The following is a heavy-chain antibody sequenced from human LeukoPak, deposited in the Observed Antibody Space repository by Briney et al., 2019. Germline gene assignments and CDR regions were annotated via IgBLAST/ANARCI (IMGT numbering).Heavy chain of an antibody. V-gene: IGHV4-34*01. J-gene: IGHJ4*02. CDR1: GGSFSGYY. CDR3: ARASTSGYYYY. CDR2: INHSGST. Sequence: SETLSLTCAVYGGSFSGYYWSWIRQPPGKGLEWIGEINHSGSTNYNPSLKSRVTISVDTSKNQFSLKLSSVTAADTAVCYCARASTSGYYYYWGQGTLVTVSS. D-gene: IGHD3-22*01.